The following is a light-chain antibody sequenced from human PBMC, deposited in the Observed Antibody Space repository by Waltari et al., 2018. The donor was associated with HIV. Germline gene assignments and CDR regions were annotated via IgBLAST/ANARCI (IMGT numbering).Light chain of an antibody. CDR1: SSNIRANYD. J-gene: IGLJ2*01. V-gene: IGLV1-40*01. Sequence: QSVLTQPPSVSGAPGQSVTISCTGNSSNIRANYDIHWYQQFPGTAPKLLAYATDSRPSGVPARFSGSKSGTSASLAITGLRAEDEADYCCQSYDSSLSASEVVGGGTKVIVL. CDR2: ATD. CDR3: QSYDSSLSASEV.